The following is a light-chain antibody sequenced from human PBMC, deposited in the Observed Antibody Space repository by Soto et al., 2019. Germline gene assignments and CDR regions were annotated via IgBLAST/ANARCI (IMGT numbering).Light chain of an antibody. CDR1: QSVSSSY. V-gene: IGKV3-20*01. J-gene: IGKJ1*01. CDR2: GAS. Sequence: EIVLTQSPGTLSLSPGERATLSCRASQSVSSSYLAWYQQKPGQAPRLLIYGASSRAAGMPDRFSGSGSGTGFTLTISRLEPEDFAVYYCQQYGSSPTWTFGQGTKVEIK. CDR3: QQYGSSPTWT.